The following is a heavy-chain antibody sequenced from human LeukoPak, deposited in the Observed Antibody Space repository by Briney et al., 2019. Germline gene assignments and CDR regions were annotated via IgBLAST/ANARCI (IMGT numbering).Heavy chain of an antibody. D-gene: IGHD3-10*01. CDR1: GYTFTSYD. Sequence: ASVKVSCKASGYTFTSYDINWVRQATGQGPEWMGWMNPNSGNTGYAQKFQGRVTMTRSTSISTAYMELSSLRSEDTAVYCCARAGGSGSYLRGPDYWGQGTLVTVSS. V-gene: IGHV1-8*01. CDR3: ARAGGSGSYLRGPDY. J-gene: IGHJ4*02. CDR2: MNPNSGNT.